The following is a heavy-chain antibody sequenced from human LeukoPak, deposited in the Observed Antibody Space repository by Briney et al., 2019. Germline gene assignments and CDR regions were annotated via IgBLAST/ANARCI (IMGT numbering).Heavy chain of an antibody. D-gene: IGHD6-13*01. Sequence: GGSLRLSCAASGFTFSSYWMSWIRQAPGKGLEWVANIKQDGSEKYYVDSVKGRFTISRDNAKNSLYLQMNSLRAEDTAVYYCATAGFRYSSSSDVWGQGTTVTVSS. J-gene: IGHJ6*02. CDR2: IKQDGSEK. CDR3: ATAGFRYSSSSDV. CDR1: GFTFSSYW. V-gene: IGHV3-7*01.